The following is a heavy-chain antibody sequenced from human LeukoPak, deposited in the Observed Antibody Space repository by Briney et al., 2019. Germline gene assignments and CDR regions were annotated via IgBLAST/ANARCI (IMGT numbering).Heavy chain of an antibody. CDR1: GFTFSSYT. V-gene: IGHV3-21*01. Sequence: GGSLRLSCAASGFTFSSYTMNWVRQAPGKGLEWVSSISTSSTYMYYADSVKGRFTISRDNAKSSLYLQLNSLRDDDTAVYYCARDVPDSSWGPFDIWGQGTMVTVSS. CDR3: ARDVPDSSWGPFDI. D-gene: IGHD3-22*01. CDR2: ISTSSTYM. J-gene: IGHJ3*02.